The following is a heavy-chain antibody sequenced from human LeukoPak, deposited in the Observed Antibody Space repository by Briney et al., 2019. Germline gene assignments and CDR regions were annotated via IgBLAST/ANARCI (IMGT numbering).Heavy chain of an antibody. V-gene: IGHV3-48*03. Sequence: GGSLRLSCAASGFTFSNYAMSWVRQAPGKGLEWVSYISSSGSTIYYADSVKGRFTISRDNAKNSLYLQMNSLRAEDTAVYYCAPIAAAGPFDYWGQGTLVTISS. D-gene: IGHD6-13*01. CDR3: APIAAAGPFDY. CDR2: ISSSGSTI. CDR1: GFTFSNYA. J-gene: IGHJ4*02.